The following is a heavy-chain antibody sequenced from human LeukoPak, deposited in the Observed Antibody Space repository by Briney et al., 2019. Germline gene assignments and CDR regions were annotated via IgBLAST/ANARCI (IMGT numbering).Heavy chain of an antibody. V-gene: IGHV3-48*03. J-gene: IGHJ4*02. CDR2: ISSNGLTT. CDR1: GFTFSSYE. D-gene: IGHD1-26*01. CDR3: ARLRGSGSYLDL. Sequence: GGSLRLSCAASGFTFSSYEMNWVRQAPGEGLDWVSYISSNGLTTYYADSAKGRFTISRDNAKNSLYLQMNSLRVDDTALYYCARLRGSGSYLDLWGQGTLVTVSS.